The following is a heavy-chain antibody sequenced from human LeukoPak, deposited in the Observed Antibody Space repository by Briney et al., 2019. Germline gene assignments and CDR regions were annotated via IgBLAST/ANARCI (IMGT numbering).Heavy chain of an antibody. J-gene: IGHJ5*02. D-gene: IGHD3-10*01. CDR1: GFTFDDYA. V-gene: IGHV3-9*01. CDR2: ISWNSGSI. CDR3: AKDTKTPGGFRGFSWFDP. Sequence: GRSLRLSCAASGFTFDDYAMHWVRQAPGKGLEWVSGISWNSGSIGYADSVKGRFTISRDNAKNSLYLQMNSLRAEDTALYYCAKDTKTPGGFRGFSWFDPWGQGTLVTVSS.